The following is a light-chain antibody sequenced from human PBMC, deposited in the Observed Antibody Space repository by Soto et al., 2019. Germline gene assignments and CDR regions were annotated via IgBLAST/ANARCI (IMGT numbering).Light chain of an antibody. CDR2: DVR. CDR1: SSDVGGYSS. J-gene: IGLJ1*01. V-gene: IGLV2-14*01. CDR3: CSYTTSTTYV. Sequence: QSALTQPASVSGSPGQSITISCSGSSSDVGGYSSVSWYQHRPGTAPKLVIYDVRNRPSGVSDRFSGSQSANTASLTISGLRAEDEADYYCCSYTTSTTYVFGTGTKVTVL.